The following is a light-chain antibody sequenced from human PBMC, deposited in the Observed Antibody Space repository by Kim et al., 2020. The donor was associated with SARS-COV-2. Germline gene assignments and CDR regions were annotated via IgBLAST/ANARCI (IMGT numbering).Light chain of an antibody. CDR2: EVS. CDR3: SSYAGTNSLL. V-gene: IGLV2-8*01. J-gene: IGLJ3*02. Sequence: QAVTIACTGTSGNVGRYNYVSWYQQDPGKAPQLLIYEVSMRPAGVPGRFAGSKSGNAASLTVSGLQAEDEGDYYCSSYAGTNSLLFGGGTQLTVL. CDR1: SGNVGRYNY.